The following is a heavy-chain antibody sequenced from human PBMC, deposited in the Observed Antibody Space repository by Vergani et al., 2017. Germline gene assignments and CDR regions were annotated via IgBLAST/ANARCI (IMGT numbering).Heavy chain of an antibody. Sequence: QGQLQQWGAGLLKPSETLALTCTVSGGSISSGRYYWSWIRQPAGKGLEWIGRIYTSESTNYNPSLKSRVTISLPRSKNQFSLKLSSVTAADTAVYYCARAWTAASVAFDIWGQGTMVTVSS. CDR2: IYTSEST. D-gene: IGHD2-2*01. V-gene: IGHV4-61*02. J-gene: IGHJ3*02. CDR1: GGSISSGRYY. CDR3: ARAWTAASVAFDI.